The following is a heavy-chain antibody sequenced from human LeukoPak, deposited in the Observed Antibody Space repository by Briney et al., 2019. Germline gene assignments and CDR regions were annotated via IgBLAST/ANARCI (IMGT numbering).Heavy chain of an antibody. CDR3: ARAGFYNGYDY. CDR1: GFAVSTYS. J-gene: IGHJ4*02. Sequence: GGSLRLSCEGFGFAVSTYSMHWVRQTPGQGLVWVSRLNSDGIRTDYADSVRGRFAISRDNAKNTFYMYMDSLRAEDTAVYYCARAGFYNGYDYWGQGTLVTVSS. V-gene: IGHV3-74*01. D-gene: IGHD5-18*01. CDR2: LNSDGIRT.